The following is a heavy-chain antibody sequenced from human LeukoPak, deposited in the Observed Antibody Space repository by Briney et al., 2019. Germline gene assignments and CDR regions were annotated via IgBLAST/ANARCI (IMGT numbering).Heavy chain of an antibody. CDR3: ARVERDFDWLLVYYFDY. V-gene: IGHV4-38-2*02. CDR2: IYHSGST. D-gene: IGHD3-9*01. Sequence: PSETLSLTCTVSGYSISSGYYWGWIRQPPGKGLEWIGSIYHSGSTYYNPSLKSRVTISVDTSKNQFSLKLSSVTAADTAVYYCARVERDFDWLLVYYFDYWGQGTLVTVSS. J-gene: IGHJ4*02. CDR1: GYSISSGYY.